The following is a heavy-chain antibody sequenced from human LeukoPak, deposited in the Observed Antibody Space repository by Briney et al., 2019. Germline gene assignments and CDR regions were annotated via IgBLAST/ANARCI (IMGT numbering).Heavy chain of an antibody. CDR3: ARDRVSGNPYSFDY. J-gene: IGHJ4*02. V-gene: IGHV1-69*04. D-gene: IGHD1-26*01. CDR1: GGTFSSYT. CDR2: IIPILGIA. Sequence: SVKVYCKASGGTFSSYTISWVRQAPGQGLEWMGRIIPILGIANYAQKFQGRVTITADKSTSTAYMELSSLRSEDTAVYYCARDRVSGNPYSFDYWGQGTLVTVSS.